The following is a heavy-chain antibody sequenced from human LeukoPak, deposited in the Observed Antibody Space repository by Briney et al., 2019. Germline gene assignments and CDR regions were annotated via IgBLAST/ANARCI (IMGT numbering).Heavy chain of an antibody. CDR3: ARRVAGESRAFDI. Sequence: SETLSLTCTVSGGSVSRASYYWSWLRQPPGKGLEWIGYIYYSGSTNYNPSLKSRVTISLDTSKNQFSLKLSSLTAADTAVYYCARRVAGESRAFDIWGQGTMVTVSS. J-gene: IGHJ3*02. CDR1: GGSVSRASYY. CDR2: IYYSGST. V-gene: IGHV4-61*01. D-gene: IGHD3-10*01.